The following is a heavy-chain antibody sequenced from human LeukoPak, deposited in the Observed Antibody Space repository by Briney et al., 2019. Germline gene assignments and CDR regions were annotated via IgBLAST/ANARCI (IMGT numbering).Heavy chain of an antibody. CDR2: ISAYNGNT. CDR1: GYTFTSYG. J-gene: IGHJ4*02. CDR3: LLRRRPFDY. Sequence: ASVTVSCTASGYTFTSYGISWVRQAPGQGLEWMGWISAYNGNTNYAQKLQGRVTMTTDTSTSTAYMELRSLRSDDTAVYYCLLRRRPFDYWGQGTLVTVSS. V-gene: IGHV1-18*01. D-gene: IGHD3-10*01.